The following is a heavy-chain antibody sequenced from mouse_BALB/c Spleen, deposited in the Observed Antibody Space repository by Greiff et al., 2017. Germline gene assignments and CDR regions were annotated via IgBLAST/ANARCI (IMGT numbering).Heavy chain of an antibody. Sequence: EVMLVESGGGLVKPGGSLKLSCAASGFTFSDYYMYWVRQTPEKRLEWVATISDGGSYTYYPDSVKGRFTISRDNAKNNLYLQMSSLKSEDTAMYYCARDQEYGNYEGHAMDYWGQGTSVTVSS. CDR2: ISDGGSYT. CDR1: GFTFSDYY. J-gene: IGHJ4*01. CDR3: ARDQEYGNYEGHAMDY. V-gene: IGHV5-4*02. D-gene: IGHD2-10*02.